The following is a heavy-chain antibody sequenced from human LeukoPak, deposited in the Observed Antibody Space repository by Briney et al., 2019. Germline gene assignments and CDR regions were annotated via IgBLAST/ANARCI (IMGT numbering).Heavy chain of an antibody. CDR3: ARDYYGSGSEGLFGY. J-gene: IGHJ4*02. CDR2: IKQDGSEK. Sequence: GGSLRLFCAASGFTLSDYWMSWVRQATGKGLECVAIIKQDGSEKYYMDSLKVRFTISRDNAKNSLHLQMNSLRAEDTAVYYCARDYYGSGSEGLFGYLGQGTLVTVS. CDR1: GFTLSDYW. V-gene: IGHV3-7*01. D-gene: IGHD3-10*01.